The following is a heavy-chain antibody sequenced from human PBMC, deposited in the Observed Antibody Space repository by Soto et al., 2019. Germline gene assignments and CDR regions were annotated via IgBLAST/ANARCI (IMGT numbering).Heavy chain of an antibody. CDR1: GYSFTSYW. V-gene: IGHV5-10-1*01. CDR3: ARLGIAVACHPRGDGMDV. J-gene: IGHJ6*02. D-gene: IGHD6-19*01. CDR2: IDPSDSYT. Sequence: GESLKISCKGSGYSFTSYWISWVRQMPGKGLEWMGRIDPSDSYTNYSPSFQGHVTISADKSISTAYLQWSSLKASDTAMYYCARLGIAVACHPRGDGMDVWGQGTTVTVSS.